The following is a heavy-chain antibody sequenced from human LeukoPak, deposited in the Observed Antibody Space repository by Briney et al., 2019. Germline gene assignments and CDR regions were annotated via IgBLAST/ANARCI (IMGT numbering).Heavy chain of an antibody. D-gene: IGHD2-2*01. Sequence: GGSLRLSCAASGFTFSNSWLHWVRQAPGKGLVWVSHINSDGSSTSYADSVKGRFTISRDNAKNTLYLQMNSLRAEDTAVYYCATSRTFDYWGQGTLVTVSS. CDR1: GFTFSNSW. V-gene: IGHV3-74*01. CDR3: ATSRTFDY. CDR2: INSDGSST. J-gene: IGHJ4*02.